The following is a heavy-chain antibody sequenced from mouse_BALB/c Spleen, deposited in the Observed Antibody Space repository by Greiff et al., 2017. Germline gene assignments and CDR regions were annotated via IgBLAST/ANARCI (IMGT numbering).Heavy chain of an antibody. V-gene: IGHV5-6-5*01. CDR3: ARAPYGNYDY. CDR1: GFTFSSYA. CDR2: ISSGGST. D-gene: IGHD2-1*01. J-gene: IGHJ2*01. Sequence: EVKLEESGGGLVKPGGSLKLSCAASGFTFSSYAMSWVRQTPEKRLEWVASISSGGSTYYPDSVKGRFTISRDNARNILYLQMSSLRSEDTAMYYCARAPYGNYDYWGQGTTLTVSS.